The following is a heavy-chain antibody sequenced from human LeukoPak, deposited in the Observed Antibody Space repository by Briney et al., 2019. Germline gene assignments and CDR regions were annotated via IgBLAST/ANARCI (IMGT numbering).Heavy chain of an antibody. V-gene: IGHV3-15*01. D-gene: IGHD5-18*01. J-gene: IGHJ4*02. Sequence: PGGSLRLSCAASGFTFSNAWMSWVRQAPGKGLERVGRIKSKTDGGTTDYAAPVKGRFTISRDDSKNTLYLQMNSLKTEDTAVYYCTTREYSYAYEDYWGQGTLVTVSS. CDR2: IKSKTDGGTT. CDR1: GFTFSNAW. CDR3: TTREYSYAYEDY.